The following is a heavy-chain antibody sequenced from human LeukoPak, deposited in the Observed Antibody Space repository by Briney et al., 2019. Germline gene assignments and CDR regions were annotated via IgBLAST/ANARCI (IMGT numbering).Heavy chain of an antibody. D-gene: IGHD4-17*01. Sequence: GASVKVFCKVSGYTLTELSMHWVRQAPGKGLEWMGGFDPEDGETIYAQKFQGRVTMTEDTSTDTAYMELSSLRSEDTAVYYCATDKPSYGDYVGFDYWGQGTLVTVSS. CDR2: FDPEDGET. CDR3: ATDKPSYGDYVGFDY. V-gene: IGHV1-24*01. J-gene: IGHJ4*02. CDR1: GYTLTELS.